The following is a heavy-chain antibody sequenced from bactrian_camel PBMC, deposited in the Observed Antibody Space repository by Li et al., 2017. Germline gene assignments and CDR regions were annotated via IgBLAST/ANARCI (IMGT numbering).Heavy chain of an antibody. D-gene: IGHD4*01. Sequence: HVQLVESGGDSVQAGESLRLSCVASGYTLPVNMGWFRRLPGQEREGVAAIAGDGRTVYADSVKGRFTISHAGRTLYLQMNSLKSEDTAMYFCAADTACRVGCIANTSAARYNIWGQGTQVTVS. V-gene: IGHV3S53*01. J-gene: IGHJ4*01. CDR2: IAGDGRT. CDR1: GYTLPVN. CDR3: AADTACRVGCIANTSAARYNI.